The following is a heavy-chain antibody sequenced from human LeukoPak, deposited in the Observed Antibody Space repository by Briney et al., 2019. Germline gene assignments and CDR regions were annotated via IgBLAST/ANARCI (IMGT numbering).Heavy chain of an antibody. J-gene: IGHJ4*02. Sequence: ASVKVSCKASGYTFTSYYMHWVRQAPGQGLEWMGIIDPSGGSTSYAQKFQGRVTMTRDTSTSTVYMELSSLRSEDTAVYYCARDVGATHFDYWGQGTLVTVSS. D-gene: IGHD1-26*01. CDR2: IDPSGGST. CDR3: ARDVGATHFDY. V-gene: IGHV1-46*01. CDR1: GYTFTSYY.